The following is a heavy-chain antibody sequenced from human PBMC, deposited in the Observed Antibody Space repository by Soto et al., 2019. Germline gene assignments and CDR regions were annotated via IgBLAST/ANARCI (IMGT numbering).Heavy chain of an antibody. V-gene: IGHV3-23*01. J-gene: IGHJ5*02. Sequence: GGSLRLSCAASGFTFSSYAMSWVRQAPGKGLEWVSAISGSGGSTYYADSVKGRFTISRDNSKNTLYLQMNSLRAEDTAVYYCAKDLVEAYCGGDCYLNWFDPWGQGTLVTVSS. D-gene: IGHD2-21*02. CDR3: AKDLVEAYCGGDCYLNWFDP. CDR2: ISGSGGST. CDR1: GFTFSSYA.